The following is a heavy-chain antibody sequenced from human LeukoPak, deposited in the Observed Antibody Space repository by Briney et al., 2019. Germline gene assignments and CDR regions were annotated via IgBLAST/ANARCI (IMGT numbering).Heavy chain of an antibody. D-gene: IGHD3-9*01. CDR1: GFTFSSYA. J-gene: IGHJ4*02. V-gene: IGHV3-23*01. Sequence: GGSLRLSCVASGFTFSSYAMSWVRQSPGKGLEWVSGISGGSGNTEYADSVKGRFTISRDNSKSTLYLQMNSLRAEDTAVYYCAKFYDILIGYFDYWGQGTLVTVSS. CDR2: ISGGSGNT. CDR3: AKFYDILIGYFDY.